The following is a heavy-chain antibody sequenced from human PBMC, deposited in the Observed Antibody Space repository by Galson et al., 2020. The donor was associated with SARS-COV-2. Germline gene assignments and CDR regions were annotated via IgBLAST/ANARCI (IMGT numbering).Heavy chain of an antibody. CDR1: GFIFSQAA. J-gene: IGHJ6*02. CDR2: IGTESDP. Sequence: GESLKISCAASGFIFSQAAMHWARQITGKGLEWVSSIGTESDPHYADSVKGRFTISRDNSKNTLYLQMNSLRAEDTAVYYCVRDVYYYGMDVWGQGTTVTVSS. CDR3: VRDVYYYGMDV. V-gene: IGHV3-13*05.